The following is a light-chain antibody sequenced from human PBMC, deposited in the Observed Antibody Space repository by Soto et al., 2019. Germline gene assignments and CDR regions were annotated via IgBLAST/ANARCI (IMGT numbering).Light chain of an antibody. V-gene: IGKV1-5*03. CDR3: QQYNGYPYT. CDR2: KAS. Sequence: DIQMTQSPSTLSASVGDRVTITCRASQSISTWLAWYQQKPGTAPRLLIYKASSLEGGVPSRFSGSGSGTEFTLTISSLQPDDFATYYCQQYNGYPYTFGQGTKLEIK. J-gene: IGKJ2*01. CDR1: QSISTW.